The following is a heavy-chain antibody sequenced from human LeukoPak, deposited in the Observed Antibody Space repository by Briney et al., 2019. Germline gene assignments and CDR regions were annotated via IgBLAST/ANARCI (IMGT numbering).Heavy chain of an antibody. D-gene: IGHD6-19*01. CDR3: ARVGGSGSFDS. CDR2: ISGSGGST. Sequence: GGSLRLSCAASGFTFSSYAMSWVRQAPGKGLEWVSAISGSGGSTYYADSVKGRFTISSDNYRNTVSLQMNSLRTEDTAVYFCARVGGSGSFDSWGQGTLVSVSS. J-gene: IGHJ4*02. V-gene: IGHV3-23*01. CDR1: GFTFSSYA.